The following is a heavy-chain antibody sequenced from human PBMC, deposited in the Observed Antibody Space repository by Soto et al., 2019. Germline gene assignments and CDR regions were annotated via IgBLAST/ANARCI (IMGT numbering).Heavy chain of an antibody. D-gene: IGHD2-15*01. J-gene: IGHJ3*02. CDR2: MYHNGTS. V-gene: IGHV4-38-2*02. CDR3: SRGADIESTTGYGFDI. Sequence: SGSIKKTPGKGLEWVAIMYHNGTSYYNPSLKSRVTISLDTSKTHFSLKLSSVTAADTAVYFCSRGADIESTTGYGFDIWGQRTMVTVSS.